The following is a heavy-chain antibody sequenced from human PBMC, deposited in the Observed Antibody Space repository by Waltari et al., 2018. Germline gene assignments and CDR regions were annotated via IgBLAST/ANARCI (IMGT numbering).Heavy chain of an antibody. Sequence: QVQLVQSGSELKKPGASVKVSCKASGYTFTSYAMNWVRQAPGQGLEWMGWINTNTGNPTYAQGFTGRFVFSLDTSVSTAYLQISSLKAEDTAVYYCARDWDSWSCYYYYYYYYGMDVWGQGTTVTVSS. CDR1: GYTFTSYA. J-gene: IGHJ6*02. V-gene: IGHV7-4-1*02. CDR3: ARDWDSWSCYYYYYYYYGMDV. D-gene: IGHD3-3*01. CDR2: INTNTGNP.